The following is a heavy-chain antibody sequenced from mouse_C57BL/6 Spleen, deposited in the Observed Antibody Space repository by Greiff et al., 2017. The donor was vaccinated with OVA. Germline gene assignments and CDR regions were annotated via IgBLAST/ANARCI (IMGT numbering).Heavy chain of an antibody. Sequence: EVKLVESGGGLVQPGESLKLSCESNEYEFPSHDMSWVRKTPEKRLELVAAINSDGGSTYYPDTMERRFIISRDNTKKTLYLQMSSLRFEDTAVYYCARRGTGTWYFDVWGTGTTVTVSS. CDR1: EYEFPSHD. J-gene: IGHJ1*03. CDR2: INSDGGST. V-gene: IGHV5-2*03. D-gene: IGHD4-1*01. CDR3: ARRGTGTWYFDV.